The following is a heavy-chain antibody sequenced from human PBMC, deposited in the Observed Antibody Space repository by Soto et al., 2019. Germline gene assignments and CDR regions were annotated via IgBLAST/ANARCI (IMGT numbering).Heavy chain of an antibody. CDR1: GGSSSSYY. D-gene: IGHD5-12*01. Sequence: SETLSLTCTVSGGSSSSYYWSWIRQPPGKGLEWIGYIYYSGSTSFNPSLESRVAMSLDTSKNHFSLNWSSVTAADMAVYYCAREGSYSAYNFAHGIQLWSFDFWGQGALVTVSS. CDR2: IYYSGST. V-gene: IGHV4-59*12. CDR3: AREGSYSAYNFAHGIQLWSFDF. J-gene: IGHJ4*02.